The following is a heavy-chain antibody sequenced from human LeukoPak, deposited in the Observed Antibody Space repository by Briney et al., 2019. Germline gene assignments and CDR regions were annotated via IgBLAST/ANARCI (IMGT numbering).Heavy chain of an antibody. CDR1: GGTFSSYA. V-gene: IGHV1-69*13. CDR2: IIPIFGTA. Sequence: ASVNVSCKASGGTFSSYAISWVRQAPGQGLEWMGGIIPIFGTANYAQKFQGRVTITADESTSTAYKELSSLRSEDTAVYYCARDKEQLPTFYYFDYWGQGTLVTVSS. CDR3: ARDKEQLPTFYYFDY. D-gene: IGHD6-13*01. J-gene: IGHJ4*02.